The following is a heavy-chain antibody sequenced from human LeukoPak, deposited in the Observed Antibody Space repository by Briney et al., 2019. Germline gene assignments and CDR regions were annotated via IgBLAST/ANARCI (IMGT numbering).Heavy chain of an antibody. V-gene: IGHV4-39*07. CDR2: MHYSGNT. CDR3: AREEYAFDI. J-gene: IGHJ3*02. CDR1: GASISSISYY. Sequence: PSETLSLTCTVSGASISSISYYWGWIRQPPGKGLEWIGSMHYSGNTYYNPSLKSRVTTSVDTSKNQFSLKLSSVTAADTAVYYCAREEYAFDIWGQGTMVTVSS.